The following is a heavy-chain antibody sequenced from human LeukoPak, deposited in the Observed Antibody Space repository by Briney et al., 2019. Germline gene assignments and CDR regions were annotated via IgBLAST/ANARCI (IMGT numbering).Heavy chain of an antibody. V-gene: IGHV4-4*07. CDR1: GGSISSYY. D-gene: IGHD5-12*01. CDR3: ARARGGYAPVDY. CDR2: IYPTGST. J-gene: IGHJ4*02. Sequence: PSETLSLTCTVSGGSISSYYWNWIRQPAGKGLEWIGRIYPTGSTNYNPSLKGRVTMSVDTSKNQFSLKLTSVTAADTAVYYCARARGGYAPVDYWGQGTLVTVSS.